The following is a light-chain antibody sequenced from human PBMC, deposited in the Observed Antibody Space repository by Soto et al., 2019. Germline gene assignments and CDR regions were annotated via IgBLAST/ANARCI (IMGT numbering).Light chain of an antibody. CDR3: QQSFTTLT. J-gene: IGKJ3*01. CDR1: QSIRTF. CDR2: AAS. Sequence: DIQMTQSPSSLSASVGDRVNITCRASQSIRTFLNWYQQRPGKVPKLLIYAASSLQSGVPSRFSGSGSGTDFTLTISSLQPDDFATYYGQQSFTTLTFGPGTKVD. V-gene: IGKV1-39*01.